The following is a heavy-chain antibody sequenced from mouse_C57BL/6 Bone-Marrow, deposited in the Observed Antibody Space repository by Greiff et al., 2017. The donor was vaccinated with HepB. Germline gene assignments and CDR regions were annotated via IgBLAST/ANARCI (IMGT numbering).Heavy chain of an antibody. V-gene: IGHV1-80*01. CDR3: ARWHYGSSYGFAY. Sequence: VQLQQSGAELVKPGASVKISCKASGYAFSSYWMIWVKQRPGKGLEWIGQIYPGDGDTNYNGKFKGKATLTADKSSSTAYMQLSSLTSEDSAVYFCARWHYGSSYGFAYWGQGTLVTVSA. D-gene: IGHD1-1*01. CDR1: GYAFSSYW. J-gene: IGHJ3*01. CDR2: IYPGDGDT.